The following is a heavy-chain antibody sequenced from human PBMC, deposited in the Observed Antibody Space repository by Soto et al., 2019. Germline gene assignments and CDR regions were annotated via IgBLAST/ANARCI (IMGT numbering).Heavy chain of an antibody. CDR1: GYTFTSYG. CDR2: ISAYNGNT. CDR3: ARALPTDAVTIYYPEY. J-gene: IGHJ4*02. V-gene: IGHV1-18*01. Sequence: QVQLVQSGAEVKKPGASVKVSCKASGYTFTSYGISWVRQAPGQGLEWMGWISAYNGNTNYAQKLQGRVTVTTDTSTTTAYMELRSRRSADTAVYYCARALPTDAVTIYYPEYWGQGTLVTVSS. D-gene: IGHD4-17*01.